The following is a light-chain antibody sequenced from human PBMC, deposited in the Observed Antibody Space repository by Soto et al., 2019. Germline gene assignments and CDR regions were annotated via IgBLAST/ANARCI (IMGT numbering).Light chain of an antibody. CDR1: LSCSSW. CDR2: QPS. V-gene: IGKV1-5*03. Sequence: IEMTKSPSTMYASVEVSVTITSRAGLSCSSWLAWYQQKPGKAPKLMIYQPSSLESGVPSRFSGSGSGTEFALTISSLQPDDFATYYCQQYNSYLWTVGQGTKLEFK. J-gene: IGKJ1*01. CDR3: QQYNSYLWT.